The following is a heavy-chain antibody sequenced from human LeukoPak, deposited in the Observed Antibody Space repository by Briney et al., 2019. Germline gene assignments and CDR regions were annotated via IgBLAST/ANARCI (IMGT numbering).Heavy chain of an antibody. J-gene: IGHJ4*02. CDR2: IYHSGST. Sequence: SGTLSLTCAVSGGSISSSNWWSWVRQPPGQGLEWTGEIYHSGSTNYNPSLKSRVTMSVDTSKNQFSLKLSSVTAADTAVYYCARALGSSSGWYFDYWGQGTLVTVSS. CDR1: GGSISSSNW. V-gene: IGHV4-4*02. CDR3: ARALGSSSGWYFDY. D-gene: IGHD6-19*01.